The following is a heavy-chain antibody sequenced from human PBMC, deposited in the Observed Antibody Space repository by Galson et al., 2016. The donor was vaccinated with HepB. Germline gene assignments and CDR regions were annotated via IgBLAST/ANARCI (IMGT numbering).Heavy chain of an antibody. D-gene: IGHD2-2*01. Sequence: PALVKPTQTLTLTYTFSGFSLSTSGMCVSWIRQPPGKALEWLARIHWDDDKYYSTSLTTRLTISKDTPKNQVVLTMTNMDPVDTATYYCARILVPAYRTNHYFDYWGQGTLVTVSS. V-gene: IGHV2-70*11. CDR2: IHWDDDK. J-gene: IGHJ4*02. CDR3: ARILVPAYRTNHYFDY. CDR1: GFSLSTSGMC.